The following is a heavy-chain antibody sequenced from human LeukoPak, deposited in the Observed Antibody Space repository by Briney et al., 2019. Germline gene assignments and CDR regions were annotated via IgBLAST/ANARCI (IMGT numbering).Heavy chain of an antibody. D-gene: IGHD6-19*01. CDR3: VREGWQWLVHAFDI. V-gene: IGHV4-61*02. J-gene: IGHJ3*02. CDR2: IYTSGST. CDR1: GGSISSGSYY. Sequence: PSQTLSLTCTVSGGSISSGSYYWSWIRQPAEKGLEWIGRIYTSGSTNYNPSLKSRVTISLDTSKNQFSLKLSSVTAADTAVYYCVREGWQWLVHAFDIWGQGTMVTGSS.